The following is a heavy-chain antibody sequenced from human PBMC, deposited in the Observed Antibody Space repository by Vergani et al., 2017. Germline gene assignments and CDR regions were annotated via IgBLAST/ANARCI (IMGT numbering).Heavy chain of an antibody. CDR2: ISGHGDRT. CDR1: EFTFSNSA. D-gene: IGHD2/OR15-2a*01. CDR3: AREERSNTSPFVGD. V-gene: IGHV3-23*01. Sequence: EVQLLESGGGLVQPGGSLRLTCAASEFTFSNSAMSWVRQTSGKGLEWVSAISGHGDRTYYADSVKGRFTISRDNSKNTVYLQMNSLKAEDRATYYCAREERSNTSPFVGDWGQGNLVTV. J-gene: IGHJ4*02.